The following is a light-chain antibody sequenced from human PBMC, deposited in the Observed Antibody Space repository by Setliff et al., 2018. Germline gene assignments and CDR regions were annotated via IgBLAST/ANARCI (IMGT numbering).Light chain of an antibody. CDR2: DVS. CDR1: SSDVGGYNY. CDR3: SSYTSSSTYV. V-gene: IGLV2-14*01. J-gene: IGLJ1*01. Sequence: QSVLTQPASVSGSPGQSITISCTGTSSDVGGYNYVSWYQQHPGKAPKLMIYDVSKRPSGVSNRFPGSKSGNTASLTISGLQAEDEADYYCSSYTSSSTYVFGTGTKV.